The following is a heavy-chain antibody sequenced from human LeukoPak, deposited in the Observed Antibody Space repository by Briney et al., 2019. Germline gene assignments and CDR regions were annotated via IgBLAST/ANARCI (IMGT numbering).Heavy chain of an antibody. CDR2: INHSGST. V-gene: IGHV4-34*01. D-gene: IGHD2-2*01. Sequence: SETLSLTCAVYGGSFSGYYWSWIRQPPGKGLEWIGEINHSGSTNYNPSLKSRVTISVDTSKNQFSLKLSSVTAADTAVYYCARMYCSSTSCRGYNWFDHWGQGTLVTVSS. CDR3: ARMYCSSTSCRGYNWFDH. CDR1: GGSFSGYY. J-gene: IGHJ5*02.